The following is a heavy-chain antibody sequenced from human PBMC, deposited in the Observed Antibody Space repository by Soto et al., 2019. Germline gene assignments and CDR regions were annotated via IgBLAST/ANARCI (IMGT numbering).Heavy chain of an antibody. CDR3: ARARGQRRWLQLRRPYFDY. Sequence: QVQLQESGPGLVKPSQTLSLTCTVSGGSISSGDYYWSWIRQPPGKGLEWIGYIYYSGSTYYNPSLKSRVTISVDTSKNQFSLKLSSVTAADTAVYYCARARGQRRWLQLRRPYFDYWGQGTLVTVSS. CDR2: IYYSGST. J-gene: IGHJ4*02. V-gene: IGHV4-30-4*01. D-gene: IGHD5-12*01. CDR1: GGSISSGDYY.